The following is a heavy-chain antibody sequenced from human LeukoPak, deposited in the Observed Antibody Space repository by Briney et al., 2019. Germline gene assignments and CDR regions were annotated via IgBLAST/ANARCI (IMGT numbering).Heavy chain of an antibody. Sequence: GGSLRLSCAVSGFNFDAYGMSWVRQAPGKGLEWVCGINLNGGSTAYTDSVKGRFTISRDNAKNSLYLQMNSLRAEDTAVYYCAKDGGITMVRGVIITPAYFDYWGQGTLVTVSS. CDR1: GFNFDAYG. CDR3: AKDGGITMVRGVIITPAYFDY. CDR2: INLNGGST. V-gene: IGHV3-20*04. D-gene: IGHD3-10*01. J-gene: IGHJ4*02.